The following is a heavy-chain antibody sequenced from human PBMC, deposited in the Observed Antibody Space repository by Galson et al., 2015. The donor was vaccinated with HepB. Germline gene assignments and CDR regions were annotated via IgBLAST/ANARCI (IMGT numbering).Heavy chain of an antibody. CDR2: IIPILGIA. J-gene: IGHJ3*02. Sequence: SVKVSCKASGGTLSSYTISWVRQAPGQGLEWMGRIIPILGIANYAQKFQGRVTITADKSTSTAYMELSSLRSEDTAVYYCARVGATTYAFDIWGQGTMVTVSS. D-gene: IGHD1-26*01. CDR1: GGTLSSYT. V-gene: IGHV1-69*02. CDR3: ARVGATTYAFDI.